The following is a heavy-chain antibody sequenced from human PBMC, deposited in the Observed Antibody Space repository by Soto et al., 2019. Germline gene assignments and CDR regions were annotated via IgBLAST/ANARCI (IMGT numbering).Heavy chain of an antibody. CDR2: INAGNGNT. V-gene: IGHV1-3*01. CDR3: ARDRARSAFDI. Sequence: ASVKVSCKASGYTFTSYAMHWVRQAPGQRLEWMGWINAGNGNTKYSQKFQGRVTITRDTSASAAYMELSSLRSEDTAVYYCARDRARSAFDIWGQGTMVTVSS. CDR1: GYTFTSYA. J-gene: IGHJ3*02.